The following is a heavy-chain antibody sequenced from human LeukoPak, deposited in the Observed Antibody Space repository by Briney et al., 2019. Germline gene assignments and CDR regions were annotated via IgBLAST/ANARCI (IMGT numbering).Heavy chain of an antibody. D-gene: IGHD3-22*01. CDR1: GFTFSSYG. CDR3: VKDPRYYYDSSGFRERFDH. V-gene: IGHV3-30*02. J-gene: IGHJ4*02. CDR2: MWFDGRNE. Sequence: GGSLRLSCAASGFTFSSYGMHWVRQAPGKGLEWVAFMWFDGRNEYYVDSVKGRFTISRDNSKNTLYLQMSSLRVEDTAVYYCVKDPRYYYDSSGFRERFDHWGQGTLVTVSS.